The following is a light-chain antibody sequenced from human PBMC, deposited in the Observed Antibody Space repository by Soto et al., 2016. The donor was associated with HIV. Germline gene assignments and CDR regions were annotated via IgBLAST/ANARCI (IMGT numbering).Light chain of an antibody. CDR1: NIGSKS. CDR2: DDS. CDR3: QVWHSNNNHVV. J-gene: IGLJ2*01. V-gene: IGLV3-21*03. Sequence: SYELTQPPSVSLAPGKTASITCGGNNIGSKSVHWYQQKPGQAPVLVVYDDSDRPSGIPERFSGSNSGNTATLTISRVEAGDEADYYCQVWHSNNNHVVFGGGTKLTVL.